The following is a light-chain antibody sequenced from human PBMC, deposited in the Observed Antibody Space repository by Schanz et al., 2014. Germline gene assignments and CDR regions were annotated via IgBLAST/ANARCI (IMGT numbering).Light chain of an antibody. CDR1: QSVSTY. CDR2: GAS. Sequence: EIVMTQSPVTLSVSPGERATLSCRASQSVSTYLAWYQQKRGQAPRLLIYGASSRAIGVPDRITGGGSGTDFTLTISRLEPEDFAVYYCQQYGSSPRTFGQGTKVEIK. CDR3: QQYGSSPRT. V-gene: IGKV3-20*01. J-gene: IGKJ1*01.